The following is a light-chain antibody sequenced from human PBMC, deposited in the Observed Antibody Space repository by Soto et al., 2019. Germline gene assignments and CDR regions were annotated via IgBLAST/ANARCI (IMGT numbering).Light chain of an antibody. J-gene: IGKJ1*01. CDR1: QSVNNY. CDR2: RIF. CDR3: QQYNNWPRT. V-gene: IGKV3-15*01. Sequence: EIVMTQSPATVSVSPGERVTLSCRASQSVNNYLAWYQQKPGQAPRLLVYRIFSRATGVPARFSGSGSGTEFTLTISSLQPEDSAVYYCQQYNNWPRTFGQGTKVDIK.